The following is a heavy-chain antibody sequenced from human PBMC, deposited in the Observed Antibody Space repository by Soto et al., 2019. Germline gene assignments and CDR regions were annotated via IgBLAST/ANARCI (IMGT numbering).Heavy chain of an antibody. CDR3: ARGQGYWFYDYVWGSYRYPSAFDY. V-gene: IGHV3-33*01. CDR2: IWYDGSNK. J-gene: IGHJ4*02. CDR1: GFTFSSYG. D-gene: IGHD3-16*02. Sequence: PGGSLRLSCAASGFTFSSYGMHWVRQAPGKGLEWVAVIWYDGSNKYYADSVKGRFTISRDNSKNTLYLQMNSLRAEDTAVYYRARGQGYWFYDYVWGSYRYPSAFDYWGQGTLVTVSS.